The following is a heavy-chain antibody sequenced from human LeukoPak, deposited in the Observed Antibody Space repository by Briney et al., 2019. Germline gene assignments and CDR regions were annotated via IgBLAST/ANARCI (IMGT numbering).Heavy chain of an antibody. V-gene: IGHV1-8*01. CDR2: MNPNSGNT. J-gene: IGHJ6*03. CDR1: GYTFTSYD. Sequence: ASVKVSCKASGYTFTSYDINWVRQATGQGLEWMGWMNPNSGNTGYAQKFQGRVTMTRNTSISTAYMELSSLRSEDTAVYYCARGLAGAVAGTSRNYYYHYYMDVWGKGTTVTVSS. D-gene: IGHD6-19*01. CDR3: ARGLAGAVAGTSRNYYYHYYMDV.